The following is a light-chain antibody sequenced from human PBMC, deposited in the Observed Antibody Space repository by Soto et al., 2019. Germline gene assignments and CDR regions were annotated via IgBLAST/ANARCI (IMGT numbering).Light chain of an antibody. V-gene: IGKV4-1*01. J-gene: IGKJ2*01. CDR3: QQYHSIPYT. CDR2: WAS. Sequence: DIVMTQSPDSLAVSLGERATVNCKSSQSVFYSSNNNNYLAWYQQKPGQPPKLLIYWASTRESGVPDRFSGSGSGTDFTLTISSLQAEDVAVYYCQQYHSIPYTFGQATKLEIK. CDR1: QSVFYSSNNNNY.